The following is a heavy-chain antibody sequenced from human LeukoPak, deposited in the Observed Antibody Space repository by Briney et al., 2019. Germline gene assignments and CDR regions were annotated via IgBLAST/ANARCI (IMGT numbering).Heavy chain of an antibody. CDR3: ARSLAYCGGDCYYDAFDI. Sequence: SETLTLSCTASGCSISSYYWSWIRQPPGKGLEWVGYIYYSGSTNYNPSLKSRVTISVDTSKNQFSRKLSSVTAADTGVYYCARSLAYCGGDCYYDAFDIWGQGTMVTVSS. V-gene: IGHV4-59*01. CDR1: GCSISSYY. CDR2: IYYSGST. D-gene: IGHD2-21*02. J-gene: IGHJ3*02.